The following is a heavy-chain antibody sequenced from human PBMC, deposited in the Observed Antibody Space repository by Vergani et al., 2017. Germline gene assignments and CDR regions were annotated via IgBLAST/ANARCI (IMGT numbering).Heavy chain of an antibody. V-gene: IGHV3-11*05. CDR1: GFTFSDYY. J-gene: IGHJ5*02. CDR3: ARDLGYGSGGYSDCFDP. CDR2: ISSSSSYT. Sequence: QVQLVESGGGLVKPGGSLRLSCAASGFTFSDYYMSWIRQAPGKGLEWVSYISSSSSYTNYADSVKGQFTISRDNAKNALYRQMNSLRAEDTAVYYCARDLGYGSGGYSDCFDPWGQGTLVTVSS. D-gene: IGHD3-10*01.